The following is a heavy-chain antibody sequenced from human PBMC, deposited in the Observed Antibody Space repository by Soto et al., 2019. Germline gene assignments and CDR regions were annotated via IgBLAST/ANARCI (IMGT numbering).Heavy chain of an antibody. Sequence: GASVKVSCKASGGTFSSYAISWVRQAPGQGLEWMGGIIPIFGTANYAQKFQGRVTITADESTSTAYMELSSLRSEDTAVYYCARVPAPGAALYYYYGMDVWGQGTTVTVSS. J-gene: IGHJ6*02. CDR2: IIPIFGTA. D-gene: IGHD6-25*01. CDR3: ARVPAPGAALYYYYGMDV. CDR1: GGTFSSYA. V-gene: IGHV1-69*13.